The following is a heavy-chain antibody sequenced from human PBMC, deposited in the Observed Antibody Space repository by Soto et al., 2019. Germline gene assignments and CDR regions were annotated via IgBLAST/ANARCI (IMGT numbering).Heavy chain of an antibody. J-gene: IGHJ4*02. Sequence: EVQLVESGGGLVQPGGSLRLSCAASGFTFSGYWMHWVRQAPGKGLVWVSRISSDGISTTYADCEEGRFIISRDNAKNTLYLQLNSLSAEDTAVYYCARASSGYSYGYNDYWGQGTLVCVSS. CDR1: GFTFSGYW. CDR3: ARASSGYSYGYNDY. CDR2: ISSDGIST. V-gene: IGHV3-74*01. D-gene: IGHD5-18*01.